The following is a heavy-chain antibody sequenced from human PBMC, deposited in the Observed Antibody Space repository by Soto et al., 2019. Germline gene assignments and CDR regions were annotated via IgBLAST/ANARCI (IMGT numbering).Heavy chain of an antibody. Sequence: VGSLILSCVGSGFTFSTYSISWVRQAPGKGLEWVSSISSRSDIYYADSVKGRFTISRDNAKNSVSLQMNSLRAEDTAVYYCAREYTAWPLAYGLDVWGQGTTVTVSS. V-gene: IGHV3-21*01. CDR3: AREYTAWPLAYGLDV. CDR1: GFTFSTYS. D-gene: IGHD2-2*02. CDR2: ISSRSDI. J-gene: IGHJ6*02.